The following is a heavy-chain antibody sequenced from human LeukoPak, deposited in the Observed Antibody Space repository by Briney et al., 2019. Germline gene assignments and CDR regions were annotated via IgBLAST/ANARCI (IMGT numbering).Heavy chain of an antibody. CDR3: AKEVDV. J-gene: IGHJ6*04. Sequence: GGSLRLSCAASGFTFSSYGMHWVRQAPGKGLEWVAFIRYDGSEKYYVDSVKGRFTISRDNARNSLFLQMNSPRAEDTAVYYCAKEVDVWGKGPTVTVSS. CDR2: IRYDGSEK. V-gene: IGHV3-30*02. CDR1: GFTFSSYG.